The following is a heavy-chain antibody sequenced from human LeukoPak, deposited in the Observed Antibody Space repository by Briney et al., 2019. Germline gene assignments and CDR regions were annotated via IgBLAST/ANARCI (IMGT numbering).Heavy chain of an antibody. Sequence: SVKVSCKASGGTFSSYAISWVRQAPGQGLEWMGGIIPIFGTANYAQKFQGRVTITADESTSTAYMELSSLRSEDTAVYYCASLHGIAVAGTNFGYWGQGTLVTVSS. D-gene: IGHD6-19*01. CDR1: GGTFSSYA. V-gene: IGHV1-69*13. CDR2: IIPIFGTA. CDR3: ASLHGIAVAGTNFGY. J-gene: IGHJ4*02.